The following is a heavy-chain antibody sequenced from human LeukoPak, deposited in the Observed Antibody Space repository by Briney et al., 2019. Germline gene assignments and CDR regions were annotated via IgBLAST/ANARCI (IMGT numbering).Heavy chain of an antibody. D-gene: IGHD1-7*01. J-gene: IGHJ4*02. CDR3: ATSTGNWNYYFDY. CDR1: GGSISSYY. Sequence: NASETLSLTCTVSGGSISSYYWSWIRQPPGKGLEWIGYIYYSGSTNYNPSLKSRVTISVDTSKNQFSLKLSSVTAADTAVYYCATSTGNWNYYFDYWGQGTLVTVSS. CDR2: IYYSGST. V-gene: IGHV4-59*12.